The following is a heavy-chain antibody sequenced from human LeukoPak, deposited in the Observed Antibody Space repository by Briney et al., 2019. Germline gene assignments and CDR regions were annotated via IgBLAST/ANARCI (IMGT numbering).Heavy chain of an antibody. D-gene: IGHD4-11*01. V-gene: IGHV3-66*01. CDR2: IYSGGST. Sequence: GGSLRLSCAASGFTVSSYYMTWVRQAPGKGLEWVSVIYSGGSTYYADSVKGRVAISRDNSKNTVFLQMNNVRAEDTAVYYCARSYSNHLFGMDVWGQGTTVTV. J-gene: IGHJ6*02. CDR1: GFTVSSYY. CDR3: ARSYSNHLFGMDV.